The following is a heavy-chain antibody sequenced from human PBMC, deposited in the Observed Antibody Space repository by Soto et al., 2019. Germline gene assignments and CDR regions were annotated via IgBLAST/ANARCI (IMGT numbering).Heavy chain of an antibody. CDR2: ISAYNGNT. CDR3: ARGGLITIFGVVIPQLDYYGMDV. D-gene: IGHD3-3*01. CDR1: GYTFTSYG. J-gene: IGHJ6*02. Sequence: ASVKVSCKASGYTFTSYGISWVRQAPGQGLEWMGWISAYNGNTNYAQKLQGRVTVTTDTSTSTAYMELRSLRSDDTAVYYCARGGLITIFGVVIPQLDYYGMDVWGQGTTVTVSS. V-gene: IGHV1-18*01.